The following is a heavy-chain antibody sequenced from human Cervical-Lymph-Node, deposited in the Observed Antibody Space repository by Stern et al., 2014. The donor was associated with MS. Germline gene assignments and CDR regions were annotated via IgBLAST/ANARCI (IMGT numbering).Heavy chain of an antibody. CDR2: MYNDESSI. J-gene: IGHJ4*02. CDR1: GFIFSRHW. CDR3: VRETFRGTFFDS. V-gene: IGHV3-74*01. Sequence: EMQLVESGGGLVQPGGSLRLSCAASGFIFSRHWMHWVRQAPGKGLVWVSRMYNDESSISYGDPVKGRFTISRDNAKNTLFLQMHSLRAEDTAVYFCVRETFRGTFFDSWGQGTLVTVSS. D-gene: IGHD3-22*01.